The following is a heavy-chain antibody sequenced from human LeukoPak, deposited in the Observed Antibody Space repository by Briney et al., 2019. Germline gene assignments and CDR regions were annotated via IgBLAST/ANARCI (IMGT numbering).Heavy chain of an antibody. J-gene: IGHJ5*02. D-gene: IGHD1-26*01. CDR2: ISYDGSNE. CDR3: AREETNSGNYRWWFDP. V-gene: IGHV3-30-3*01. Sequence: GGSLRLSCAASGFTFDTYAFHWVRQAPGKGLEWVVGISYDGSNEHYADSVKGRFTISRDNSKNSLYLQMNSLITEDTAVYYCAREETNSGNYRWWFDPWGQGTLVTVSS. CDR1: GFTFDTYA.